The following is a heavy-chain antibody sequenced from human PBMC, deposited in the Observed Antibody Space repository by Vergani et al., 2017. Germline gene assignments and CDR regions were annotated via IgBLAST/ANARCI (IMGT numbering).Heavy chain of an antibody. D-gene: IGHD1-26*01. CDR3: ARHEGGGSYFWFDP. J-gene: IGHJ5*02. CDR2: IYYSGST. V-gene: IGHV4-39*01. CDR1: GGSISSSSYY. Sequence: QLQLQESGPGLVKPSETLSLTCTVSGGSISSSSYYWGWIRQPPGKGLEWIGSIYYSGSTYYNPSLKSRVTISVDTSKNQFSLKLSSVTAADTAVYYCARHEGGGSYFWFDPWGQGTLVTVSS.